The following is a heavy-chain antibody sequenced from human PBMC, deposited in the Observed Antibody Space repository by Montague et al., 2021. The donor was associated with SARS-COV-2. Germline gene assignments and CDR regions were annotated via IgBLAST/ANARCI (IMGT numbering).Heavy chain of an antibody. J-gene: IGHJ6*03. V-gene: IGHV4-34*01. D-gene: IGHD3-3*01. CDR3: ARSRAARSITIFGVVNPAIRYYYYMDV. CDR2: INDSGST. Sequence: SETLSLTCAVYGGSFSGYYWSWIRQPPGKGLEWIGEINDSGSTYYNPSLKSRVTISVDTSKNQFSLKLSSVTAADTAVYYCARSRAARSITIFGVVNPAIRYYYYMDVWGKGTTVTVSS. CDR1: GGSFSGYY.